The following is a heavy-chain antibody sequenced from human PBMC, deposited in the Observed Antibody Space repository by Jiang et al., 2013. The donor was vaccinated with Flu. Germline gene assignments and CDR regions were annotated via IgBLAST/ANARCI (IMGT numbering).Heavy chain of an antibody. CDR1: GYTFTSYD. CDR3: ARLPSMVRGVIGYYYGMDV. J-gene: IGHJ6*02. D-gene: IGHD3-10*01. CDR2: MNPNSGNT. Sequence: QLVESGAEVKKPGASVKVSCKASGYTFTSYDINWVRQATGQGLEWMGWMNPNSGNTGYAQKFQGRVTMTRNTSISTAYMELSSLRSEDTAVYYCARLPSMVRGVIGYYYGMDVWGQGTTVTVSS. V-gene: IGHV1-8*01.